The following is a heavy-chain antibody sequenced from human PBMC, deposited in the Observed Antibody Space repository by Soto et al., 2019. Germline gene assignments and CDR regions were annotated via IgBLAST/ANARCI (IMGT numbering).Heavy chain of an antibody. V-gene: IGHV2-5*01. CDR2: IYWNDDK. CDR1: GCSVRTRGGG. Sequence: GWGPTLVNPTQTLTLTCIFAGCSVRTRGGGGGWSRQPPGKALEWLGFIYWNDDKRYSPSLKSRLTITKDTPKHQVVLTMTNMDPVDTATYYCANSGSSGWYGWFDPWGQGTLVTVSS. J-gene: IGHJ5*02. CDR3: ANSGSSGWYGWFDP. D-gene: IGHD6-19*01.